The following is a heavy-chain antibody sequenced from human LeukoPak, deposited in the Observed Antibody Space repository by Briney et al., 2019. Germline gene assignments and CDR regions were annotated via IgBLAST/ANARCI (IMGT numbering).Heavy chain of an antibody. CDR2: IYYTGNT. CDR1: GDSIIGYY. Sequence: TEALSLTCSVSGDSIIGYYWGWIRQPPGKGLEWIGNIYYTGNTYYNSSLKSRVTISLDTSKNQFSLKVISMTAADTAAYYCTKSDGYGLIRICGRGTMVTVSS. CDR3: TKSDGYGLIRI. J-gene: IGHJ3*02. V-gene: IGHV4-39*07. D-gene: IGHD3-10*01.